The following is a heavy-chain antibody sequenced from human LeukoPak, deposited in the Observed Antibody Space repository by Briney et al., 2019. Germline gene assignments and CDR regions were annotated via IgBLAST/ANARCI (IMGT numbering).Heavy chain of an antibody. CDR2: IYYSGST. J-gene: IGHJ4*02. CDR1: GGSISSSSYY. CDR3: ASHQGVYSTYRGFYY. Sequence: SETLSLTCTVSGGSISSSSYYWGWIRQPPGKGLEWIGGIYYSGSTYYNPSLKSRVTISVDPPKNQFSLKLRSVTSTDTEVYYCASHQGVYSTYRGFYYWGQGTLVTVSS. D-gene: IGHD6-13*01. V-gene: IGHV4-39*01.